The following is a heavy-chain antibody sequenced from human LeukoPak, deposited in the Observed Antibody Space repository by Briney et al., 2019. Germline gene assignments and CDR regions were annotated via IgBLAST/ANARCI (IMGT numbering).Heavy chain of an antibody. CDR1: VYSFTSYW. CDR2: IYPGDSDT. Sequence: GESLKISCKGSVYSFTSYWIGWVRQMPGKNLECMGIIYPGDSDTRYSASFQGPVTISADKSISTAYLQWSSLKASDTAMYYCASLPGLYDAFDIWGQGTMVTVSS. V-gene: IGHV5-51*01. D-gene: IGHD2-15*01. CDR3: ASLPGLYDAFDI. J-gene: IGHJ3*02.